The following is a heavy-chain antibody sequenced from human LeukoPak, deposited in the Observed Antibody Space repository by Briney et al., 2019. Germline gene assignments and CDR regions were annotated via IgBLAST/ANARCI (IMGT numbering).Heavy chain of an antibody. CDR1: GGSISSGSYY. CDR2: IYTSGST. Sequence: SQTLSLTCTVSGGSISSGSYYWSWIRQPPGKGLEWIGRIYTSGSTNYNPSLKSRVTISVDTSKNQFSLKLSSVTAADTAVYYCVRVTTGGYYNCWGQGTLVTVSS. CDR3: VRVTTGGYYNC. V-gene: IGHV4-61*02. D-gene: IGHD3-22*01. J-gene: IGHJ4*02.